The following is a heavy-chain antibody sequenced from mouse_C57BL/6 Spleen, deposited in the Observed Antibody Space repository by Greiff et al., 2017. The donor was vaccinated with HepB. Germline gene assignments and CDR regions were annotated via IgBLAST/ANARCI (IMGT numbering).Heavy chain of an antibody. D-gene: IGHD1-1*01. CDR2: IYPSDSET. J-gene: IGHJ2*01. V-gene: IGHV1-61*01. CDR3: ARDNGRYYFDY. Sequence: VQLQQPGAELVRPGSSVKLSCKASGYTFTSYWMDWVKQRPGQGLEWIGNIYPSDSETHYNQKFKDKATLTVDKSSSTAYMQLSSLTSEDSAVYYCARDNGRYYFDYWGQGTTLTVSS. CDR1: GYTFTSYW.